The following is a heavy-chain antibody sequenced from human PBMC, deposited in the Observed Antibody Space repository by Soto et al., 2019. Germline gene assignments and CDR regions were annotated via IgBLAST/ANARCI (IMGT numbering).Heavy chain of an antibody. J-gene: IGHJ6*02. D-gene: IGHD1-1*01. Sequence: SETLSLTCTVSGGSISSGGYYWSWIRQHPGKGLEWIGYIYYSGSTYYNPSLKSRVTISIDTSKNQFSLKLSSVTAADTAVYYCARAREPFYGMDVWGQGTTVTVSS. CDR3: ARAREPFYGMDV. CDR1: GGSISSGGYY. V-gene: IGHV4-31*03. CDR2: IYYSGST.